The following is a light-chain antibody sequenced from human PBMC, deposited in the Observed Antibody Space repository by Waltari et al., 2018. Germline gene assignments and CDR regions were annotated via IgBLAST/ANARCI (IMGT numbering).Light chain of an antibody. V-gene: IGLV4-69*01. CDR2: VNSDGSH. J-gene: IGLJ3*02. Sequence: QLVLTQSPSASASLGASVKLTCTLSSGHSSNIIAWLQQQPGKGPRYLMKVNSDGSHRKGDEIPDRFSGSSSGAGRYLTISSRQSEDEADYYCETGGHGTWVFGGGTKLTVL. CDR3: ETGGHGTWV. CDR1: SGHSSNI.